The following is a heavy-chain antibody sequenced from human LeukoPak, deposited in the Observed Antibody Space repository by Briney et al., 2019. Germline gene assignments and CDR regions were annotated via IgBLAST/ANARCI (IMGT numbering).Heavy chain of an antibody. V-gene: IGHV4-34*01. CDR1: GGSFSGYY. D-gene: IGHD2-2*01. CDR3: AREYCSSTSCLGYFDY. CDR2: INHSGST. J-gene: IGHJ4*02. Sequence: SETLSLTCAVYGGSFSGYYWSWIRQPPGKGLEWIGEINHSGSTNYNPSLKSRVTISVDTSKNQFSLKLSSVTAADTAVYYCAREYCSSTSCLGYFDYWAREPWSPSPQ.